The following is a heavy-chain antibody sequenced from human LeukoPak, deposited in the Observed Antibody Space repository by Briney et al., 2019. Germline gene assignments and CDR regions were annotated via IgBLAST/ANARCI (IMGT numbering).Heavy chain of an antibody. Sequence: GRSLRLSCAASGFTFSSYAMHWVRQAPGKGLEWVAVISYDGSNKYYADSVKGRFTISRDNSKNTLYLQMNSLRAEDTAVYYCARGYGDYVPPIGYWGQGTLVTVSS. CDR1: GFTFSSYA. D-gene: IGHD4-17*01. CDR3: ARGYGDYVPPIGY. V-gene: IGHV3-30-3*01. J-gene: IGHJ4*02. CDR2: ISYDGSNK.